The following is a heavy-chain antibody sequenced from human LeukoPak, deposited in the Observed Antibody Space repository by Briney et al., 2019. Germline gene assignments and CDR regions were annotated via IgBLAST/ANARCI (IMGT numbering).Heavy chain of an antibody. CDR2: IYPGDSDT. Sequence: GESLKISCKGSGYSFTSYWIGWVRQMPGKGLEWMGIIYPGDSDTRYSPSFQGQVTISADKSISTAYLQWSSLKASDTAMYYCARQAVGAKSYYYMDVWGKGTTVTVSS. J-gene: IGHJ6*03. CDR1: GYSFTSYW. V-gene: IGHV5-51*01. D-gene: IGHD1-26*01. CDR3: ARQAVGAKSYYYMDV.